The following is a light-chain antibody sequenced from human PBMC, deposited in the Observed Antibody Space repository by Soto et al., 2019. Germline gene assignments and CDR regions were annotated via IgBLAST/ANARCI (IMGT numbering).Light chain of an antibody. Sequence: QSVLTQPPSASGSPGQSVTISCTGSSSDVGGYNYVSWYQQHPGKAPKLMIYDVCKRPSGVPDRFSGSKSGNTASLTVSGLQAEDEADYYCSSYAGSNIVVFGGGTKLTVL. CDR1: SSDVGGYNY. CDR2: DVC. J-gene: IGLJ2*01. V-gene: IGLV2-8*01. CDR3: SSYAGSNIVV.